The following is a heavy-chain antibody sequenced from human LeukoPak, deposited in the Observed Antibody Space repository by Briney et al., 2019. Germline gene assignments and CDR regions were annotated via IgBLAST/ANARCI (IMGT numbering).Heavy chain of an antibody. CDR1: GGTFSSYA. V-gene: IGHV1-69*05. CDR2: IIPIFGTA. D-gene: IGHD6-13*01. J-gene: IGHJ4*02. CDR3: ARELEVPEYSSRWLPFDY. Sequence: SVKVSCKASGGTFSSYAISWVRQAPGQGLEWMGRIIPIFGTANYAQKFQGRVTITTDESTSTAYMELSSLRSEDTAVYYCARELEVPEYSSRWLPFDYWGQGTLVTVSS.